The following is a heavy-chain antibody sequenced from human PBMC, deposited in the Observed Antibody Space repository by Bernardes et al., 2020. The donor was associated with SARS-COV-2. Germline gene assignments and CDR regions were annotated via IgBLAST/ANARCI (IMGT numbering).Heavy chain of an antibody. CDR2: INWNGGST. CDR1: GFTFDDYG. CDR3: ARAGDSSGLTAGWFDY. J-gene: IGHJ4*02. Sequence: GGSLRLSCAASGFTFDDYGMSWVRQAPGKGLEWVSGINWNGGSTGYADSVKGRFTISRDNAKNSLYLQMNSLRAEDTALYHCARAGDSSGLTAGWFDYWGQGTLVTVSS. D-gene: IGHD3-22*01. V-gene: IGHV3-20*01.